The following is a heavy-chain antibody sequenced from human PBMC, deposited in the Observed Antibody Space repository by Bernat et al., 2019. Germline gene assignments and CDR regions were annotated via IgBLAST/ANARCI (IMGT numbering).Heavy chain of an antibody. CDR1: GFTLSSNW. V-gene: IGHV3-74*01. CDR3: ATVTTGY. D-gene: IGHD4-17*01. J-gene: IGHJ4*02. Sequence: EVQLVESGGGLVQPGGSLRLSCAASGFTLSSNWMQWVRQAAGKGLVWVSRISSDGSSTTYADSVRGRFTISRDNAKNTLYLQMIILRAAATAVYYCATVTTGYWGQGTLVTVSS. CDR2: ISSDGSST.